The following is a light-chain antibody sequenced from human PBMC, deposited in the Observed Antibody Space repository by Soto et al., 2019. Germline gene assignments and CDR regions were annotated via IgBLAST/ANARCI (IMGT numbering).Light chain of an antibody. J-gene: IGLJ1*01. Sequence: QSALTQPPSASGSPGQSVTISCTGTSSDVGAYNYVSWYQQHPGKAPKLLIYEVSKWPSGVPDRFSGSKSGNTASLTVSGPPACDGADYYGHSFKVRNTFFFGTGTKGPVL. CDR3: HSFKVRNTFF. CDR2: EVS. V-gene: IGLV2-8*01. CDR1: SSDVGAYNY.